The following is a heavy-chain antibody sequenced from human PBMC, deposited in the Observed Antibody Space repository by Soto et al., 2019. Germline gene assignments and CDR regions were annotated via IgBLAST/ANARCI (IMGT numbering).Heavy chain of an antibody. Sequence: GESLKISCKGSGYSFTSYWIGWVRQMPGKGLEWMGIIYPGDSDTRYSPSFQGQVTISADKSISTAYLQWSSLKASDTAMYYCARHGGSSGWYRFHYYYYGMDVWGQGTKVTVSS. CDR3: ARHGGSSGWYRFHYYYYGMDV. CDR1: GYSFTSYW. J-gene: IGHJ6*02. V-gene: IGHV5-51*01. D-gene: IGHD6-19*01. CDR2: IYPGDSDT.